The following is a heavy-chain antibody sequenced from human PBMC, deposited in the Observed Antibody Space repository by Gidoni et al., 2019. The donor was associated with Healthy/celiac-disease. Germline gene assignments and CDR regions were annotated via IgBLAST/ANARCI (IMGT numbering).Heavy chain of an antibody. D-gene: IGHD2-15*01. V-gene: IGHV4-34*01. J-gene: IGHJ4*02. CDR3: ARCDYSNFDY. Sequence: QVQLQQWGAGLLKPSETLSLTCAVYGGSFSGYYWSWIRQPPGKGLGWIVEINHSGSTNYNPSLKSRVTISVDTSKNQFSLKLSSVTAADTAVYYCARCDYSNFDYWGQGTLVTVSS. CDR1: GGSFSGYY. CDR2: INHSGST.